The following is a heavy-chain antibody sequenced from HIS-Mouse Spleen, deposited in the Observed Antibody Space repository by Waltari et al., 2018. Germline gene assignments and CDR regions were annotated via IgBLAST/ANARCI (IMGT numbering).Heavy chain of an antibody. CDR2: IYYSGST. D-gene: IGHD6-13*01. CDR3: AREIPYSSSWYDWYFDL. Sequence: QLQLQESGPGLVKPSETMPLTCTVSGGSISSSRSYCAWIRQPPGKGLEWIGSIYYSGSTYYNPSLKSRVTISVDTSKNQFSLKLSSVTAADTAVYYCAREIPYSSSWYDWYFDLWGRGTLVTVSS. V-gene: IGHV4-39*07. CDR1: GGSISSSRSY. J-gene: IGHJ2*01.